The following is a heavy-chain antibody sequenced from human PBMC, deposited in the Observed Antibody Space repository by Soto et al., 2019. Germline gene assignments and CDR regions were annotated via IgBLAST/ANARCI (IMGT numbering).Heavy chain of an antibody. J-gene: IGHJ3*01. D-gene: IGHD3-22*01. V-gene: IGHV3-7*04. CDR3: ARGDYHDTSGPFSDAFDV. CDR2: IKQDGSQK. Sequence: GGSLRLSCTASGFTFGDYAMSWFRQAPGKGLEWVANIKQDGSQKWYGDPVKGRFTISRDNTKNSLYLQMNSLRAEDTAVYYCARGDYHDTSGPFSDAFDVWGQGTMVTVSS. CDR1: GFTFGDYA.